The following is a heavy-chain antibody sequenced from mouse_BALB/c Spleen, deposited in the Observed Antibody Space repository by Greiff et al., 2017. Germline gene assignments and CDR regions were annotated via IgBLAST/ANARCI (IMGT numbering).Heavy chain of an antibody. V-gene: IGHV14-3*02. D-gene: IGHD1-1*01. CDR3: ARSLNYGYYAMDY. CDR1: GFNIKDTY. CDR2: IDPANGNT. Sequence: VQLQQSGAELVKPGASVKLSCTASGFNIKDTYMHWVKQRPEQGLEWIGRIDPANGNTKYDPKFQGKATITADTSSNTAYLQLSSLTSEDTAVYYCARSLNYGYYAMDYWGQGTSVTVSS. J-gene: IGHJ4*01.